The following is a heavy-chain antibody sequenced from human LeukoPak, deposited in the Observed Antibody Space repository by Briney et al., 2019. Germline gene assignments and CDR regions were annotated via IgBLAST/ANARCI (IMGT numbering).Heavy chain of an antibody. J-gene: IGHJ4*02. CDR3: ARAGVILTGYYTYYFDY. Sequence: GGSLRLSCAASGFTFSSYAMHGVRQAPGKGLEWVAVISYDGSNKYYADSVKGRFTISRDNSKNTLYLQMNSLRAEDTAVYYCARAGVILTGYYTYYFDYWGQGTLVTVSS. CDR1: GFTFSSYA. CDR2: ISYDGSNK. D-gene: IGHD3-9*01. V-gene: IGHV3-30*04.